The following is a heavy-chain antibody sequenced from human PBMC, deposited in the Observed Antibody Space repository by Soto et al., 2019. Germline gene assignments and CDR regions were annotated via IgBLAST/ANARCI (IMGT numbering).Heavy chain of an antibody. J-gene: IGHJ4*02. D-gene: IGHD1-26*01. Sequence: QVQLVQSGAEVKKPGSSVKVSCKASGDTFNIYTISWVRQAPGQGLEWMGRIIPILDIANYAQKFQGRVTITADNSTSTVYMELSSLRSEDTAVYYCAKDGSVDAFDHWGQGTLVTVSS. CDR2: IIPILDIA. CDR3: AKDGSVDAFDH. V-gene: IGHV1-69*08. CDR1: GDTFNIYT.